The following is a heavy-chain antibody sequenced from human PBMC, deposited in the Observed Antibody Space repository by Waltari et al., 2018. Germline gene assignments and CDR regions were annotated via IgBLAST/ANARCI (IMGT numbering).Heavy chain of an antibody. CDR2: IKPDGSGK. CDR1: GFPLSGYW. CDR3: ARMGAGRAPDY. J-gene: IGHJ4*02. Sequence: EVQLVEAGGGLVPPGGSLSLSCAASGFPLSGYWTTWFRQAPGTGLEWVATIKPDGSGKFYVDSGKGRFSISRDNAKNSLYLQMNSLRAEDTAIFYCARMGAGRAPDYWGQGTLVTVSS. D-gene: IGHD3-16*01. V-gene: IGHV3-7*03.